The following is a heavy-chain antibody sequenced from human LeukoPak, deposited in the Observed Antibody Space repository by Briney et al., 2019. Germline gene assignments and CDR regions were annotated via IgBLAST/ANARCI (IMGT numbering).Heavy chain of an antibody. V-gene: IGHV4-34*01. CDR1: GFTFSDYY. CDR3: ARYSSGFDY. D-gene: IGHD6-19*01. CDR2: INHSGST. Sequence: GSLRLSCAASGFTFSDYYWSWIRQPPGKGLEWIGEINHSGSTNYNPSLKSRVTVSVDTSKNQFSLKLSSVTAADTAVYYCARYSSGFDYWGQGTLVTVSS. J-gene: IGHJ4*02.